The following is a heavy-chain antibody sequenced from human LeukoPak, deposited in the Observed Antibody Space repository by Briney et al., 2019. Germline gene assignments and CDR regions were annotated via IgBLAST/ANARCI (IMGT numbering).Heavy chain of an antibody. CDR3: ARVGAYGSGSYYIGY. D-gene: IGHD3-10*01. J-gene: IGHJ4*02. CDR1: GGSISSYY. Sequence: PSETLSLTCTVSGGSISSYYWSWIRQPPGKGLEWIGSIYYSGSTYYNPSLKSRVTISVDTSKNQFSLKLSSVTAADTAVYYCARVGAYGSGSYYIGYWGQGTLVTVSS. CDR2: IYYSGST. V-gene: IGHV4-59*12.